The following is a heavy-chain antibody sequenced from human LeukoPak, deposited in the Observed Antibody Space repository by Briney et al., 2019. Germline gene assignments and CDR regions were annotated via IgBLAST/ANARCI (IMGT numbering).Heavy chain of an antibody. D-gene: IGHD3-22*01. J-gene: IGHJ4*02. CDR1: GGTFSSYA. CDR3: AINYDSSPPCFDY. Sequence: SVKVSCKASGGTFSSYAISWVRQAPGQGLEWMGGIIPTFGTANYAQKFQGRVTITTDESTSTAYMELSSLRSEDTAVYYCAINYDSSPPCFDYWGQGTLVTVSS. V-gene: IGHV1-69*05. CDR2: IIPTFGTA.